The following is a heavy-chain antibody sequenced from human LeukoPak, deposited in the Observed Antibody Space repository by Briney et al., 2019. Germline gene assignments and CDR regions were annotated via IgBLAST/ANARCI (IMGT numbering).Heavy chain of an antibody. Sequence: PSETLSLTCAVYGGSFSGYYWSWIRQPPGKGLEWIGEINHSGSTNYNPSLKSRVTISVDTSKNQFSLKLSSVTAADTAVYYRARALTTPTHWGQGTLVTVSS. CDR2: INHSGST. D-gene: IGHD4-17*01. CDR3: ARALTTPTH. V-gene: IGHV4-34*01. CDR1: GGSFSGYY. J-gene: IGHJ1*01.